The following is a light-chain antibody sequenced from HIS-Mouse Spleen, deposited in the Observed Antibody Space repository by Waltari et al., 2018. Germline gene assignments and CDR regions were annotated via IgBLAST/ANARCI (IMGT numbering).Light chain of an antibody. Sequence: QSALTQPASVSGSPGRPLTIPCPGPSSDFGGHNYFPGYHHHPGKAPKLRIYDVSNRPSGVSNRFSGSKSGNTASLTISGLQAEDEADYYCSSYTSSSTWVFGGGTKLTVL. CDR2: DVS. CDR3: SSYTSSSTWV. J-gene: IGLJ3*02. CDR1: SSDFGGHNY. V-gene: IGLV2-14*03.